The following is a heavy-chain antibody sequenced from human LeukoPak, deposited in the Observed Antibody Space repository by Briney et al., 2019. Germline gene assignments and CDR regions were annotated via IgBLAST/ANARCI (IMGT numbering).Heavy chain of an antibody. V-gene: IGHV4-34*01. D-gene: IGHD4-17*01. CDR2: INHSVST. CDR3: ARLTTVTTGRLDY. J-gene: IGHJ4*02. CDR1: GGSFSGYY. Sequence: PSESLSLTCAVYGGSFSGYYWNWIRQPPGKGLEWIGEINHSVSTNYNPSLKSRVTISVDTSKNQFSLKLSSVTAADTAAYYCARLTTVTTGRLDYWGQGTLVTVSP.